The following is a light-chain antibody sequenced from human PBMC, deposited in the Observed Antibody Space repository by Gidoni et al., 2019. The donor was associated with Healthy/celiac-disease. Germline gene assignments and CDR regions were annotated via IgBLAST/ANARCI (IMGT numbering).Light chain of an antibody. CDR1: QSVSSY. Sequence: EIVLPQPPATLSLPPGERATRPSRASQSVSSYLAWYQQKPGQAPRLLIYDAPNRATGITARFSGSGSGTDFTLTISSLEPEDFAVYYCQRSSNWPSFGGXTKVEIK. V-gene: IGKV3-11*01. J-gene: IGKJ4*01. CDR2: DAP. CDR3: QRSSNWPS.